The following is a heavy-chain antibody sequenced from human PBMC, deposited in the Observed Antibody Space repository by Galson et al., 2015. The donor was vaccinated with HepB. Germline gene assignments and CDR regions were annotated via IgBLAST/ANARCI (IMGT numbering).Heavy chain of an antibody. CDR2: IHSGGST. CDR1: GFTVSSNY. CDR3: ARAILSLRIAVAGPVYGMDV. V-gene: IGHV3-66*01. Sequence: SLRLSCAASGFTVSSNYMSWVRQAPGKGLEWVSVIHSGGSTYYADSVKGRFTIYRDNSKNTLYLQMNSLRAEDTAVYYSARAILSLRIAVAGPVYGMDVWGQGTTVTVSS. D-gene: IGHD6-19*01. J-gene: IGHJ6*02.